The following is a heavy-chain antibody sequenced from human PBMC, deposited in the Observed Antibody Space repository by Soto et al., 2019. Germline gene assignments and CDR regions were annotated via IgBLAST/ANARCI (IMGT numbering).Heavy chain of an antibody. D-gene: IGHD3-16*01. CDR2: INTYNGNT. J-gene: IGHJ6*02. CDR3: AMVDVYVTPSPQDV. Sequence: QVQLVQSRAEVKNPGASVKVSCKASGYSFTRYGIAWARQAPGQGLEWMGWINTYNGNTNYAQNLQGRVTLTTDTSTSTVYMELTSLRSNDPAIYYCAMVDVYVTPSPQDVWGQGTTVIVSS. V-gene: IGHV1-18*01. CDR1: GYSFTRYG.